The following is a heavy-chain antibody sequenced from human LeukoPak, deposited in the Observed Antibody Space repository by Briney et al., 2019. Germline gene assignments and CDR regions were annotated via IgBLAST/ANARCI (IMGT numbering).Heavy chain of an antibody. D-gene: IGHD6-19*01. CDR1: GFTFSSYW. J-gene: IGHJ4*02. Sequence: PGGSLRLSCAASGFTFSSYWMHWVRHAPGKGLVWVSRINSGGSSTSYADSVKGRFTISRDNAKNTLYLQMNSLSAEDTATYYCAREYSSGSYFDYWDQGTLVTVSS. CDR2: INSGGSST. V-gene: IGHV3-74*01. CDR3: AREYSSGSYFDY.